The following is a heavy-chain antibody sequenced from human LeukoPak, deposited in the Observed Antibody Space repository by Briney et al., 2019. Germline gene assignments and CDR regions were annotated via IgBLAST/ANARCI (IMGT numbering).Heavy chain of an antibody. J-gene: IGHJ4*02. D-gene: IGHD6-6*01. V-gene: IGHV4-59*08. Sequence: SETLSLTWTGSGGTSSGYYWSWIRQPPGKGPEWIGYIYYSGSTNYNPSLKSRVTISVDTSKNHFSLKMNSVTAADTAVYYCSRLAGTRSSHCDYWGQGTLVTVSS. CDR2: IYYSGST. CDR1: GGTSSGYY. CDR3: SRLAGTRSSHCDY.